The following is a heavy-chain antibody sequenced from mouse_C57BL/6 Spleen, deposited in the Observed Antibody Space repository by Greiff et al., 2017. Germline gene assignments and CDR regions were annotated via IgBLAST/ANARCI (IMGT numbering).Heavy chain of an antibody. D-gene: IGHD3-2*02. CDR1: GYTFTTYP. J-gene: IGHJ3*01. CDR3: ARGDSSGYGFAY. V-gene: IGHV1-47*01. CDR2: FHTYNDDT. Sequence: VQLQQSGAELVKPGASVKMSCKASGYTFTTYPIEWMKQNHGKSLEWIGNFHTYNDDTKYNEKFKGKATLTVEKSSITVYLEFSRLTSDDSAVYYCARGDSSGYGFAYWGQGTLVTVSA.